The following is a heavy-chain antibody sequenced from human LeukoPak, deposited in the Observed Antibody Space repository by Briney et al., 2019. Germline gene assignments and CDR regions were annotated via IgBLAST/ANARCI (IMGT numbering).Heavy chain of an antibody. V-gene: IGHV3-23*01. CDR1: GFTFTSYA. CDR3: AGALGIVGAAPAIQLDY. Sequence: PGGSLRLSCAASGFTFTSYAMSWVRQAPGKGLEWVSGLSGDGYSTFYADSVKGRFTISRDNSKNTLFLQMNSLRAEDTAVYYCAGALGIVGAAPAIQLDYWGQGTLVTVSS. J-gene: IGHJ4*02. CDR2: LSGDGYST. D-gene: IGHD1-26*01.